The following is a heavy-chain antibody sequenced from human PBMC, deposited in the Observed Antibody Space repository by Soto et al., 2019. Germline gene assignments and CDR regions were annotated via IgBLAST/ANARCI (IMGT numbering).Heavy chain of an antibody. CDR2: ISGSGGST. J-gene: IGHJ4*02. V-gene: IGHV3-23*01. CDR3: AKKVSMIVAVMLDY. CDR1: GFTFSSYA. Sequence: GGSLRLSCAASGFTFSSYAMSWVRQAPGKGLEWVSAISGSGGSTYYADSVKGRFTISRDNSKNTLYLQMNSLRAEDTAVYYCAKKVSMIVAVMLDYWGQGTLVTVSS. D-gene: IGHD3-22*01.